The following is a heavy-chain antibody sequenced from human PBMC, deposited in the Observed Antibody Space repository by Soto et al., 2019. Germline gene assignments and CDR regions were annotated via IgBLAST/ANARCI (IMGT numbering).Heavy chain of an antibody. CDR3: ARDSGMIRGSYGVDV. J-gene: IGHJ6*02. CDR1: GFTVTSNY. D-gene: IGHD3-10*01. V-gene: IGHV3-53*01. Sequence: PGGSLRLSCAASGFTVTSNYMTWVRQAPGKGLEWVSVIYRSGATYYPDSVRGRFTASRDYFHNTLYLQMDSLRVEDTAVYYCARDSGMIRGSYGVDVWGPGTTVTVSS. CDR2: IYRSGAT.